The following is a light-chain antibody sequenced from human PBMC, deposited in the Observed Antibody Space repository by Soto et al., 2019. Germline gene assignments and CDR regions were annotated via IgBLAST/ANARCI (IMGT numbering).Light chain of an antibody. CDR3: SSYTSSIYVV. J-gene: IGLJ2*01. V-gene: IGLV2-14*01. Sequence: QSALTQPASVSGSPGQSITISCTGTSSDVGGYNYVSWYQQHPGKAPKLMIYDVSNRPSGVSNRFSGSKSGNTASRTISGLQAEDEADYYCSSYTSSIYVVLGGGTKLPVL. CDR2: DVS. CDR1: SSDVGGYNY.